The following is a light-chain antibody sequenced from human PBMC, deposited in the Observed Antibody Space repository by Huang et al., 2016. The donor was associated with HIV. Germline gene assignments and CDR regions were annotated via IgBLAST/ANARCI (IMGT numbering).Light chain of an antibody. CDR3: QQYYDWPPWT. V-gene: IGKV3-15*01. CDR1: QSVSSN. CDR2: GAS. Sequence: DIVMTQSPTTLSVSPGEGATLSCRASQSVSSNLAWYQQKPGQAPRLLLYGASPRAAGIPDRFSGSGSGTEFTLTISSLQTEDFAVYYCQQYYDWPPWTFGQGTKVEIK. J-gene: IGKJ1*01.